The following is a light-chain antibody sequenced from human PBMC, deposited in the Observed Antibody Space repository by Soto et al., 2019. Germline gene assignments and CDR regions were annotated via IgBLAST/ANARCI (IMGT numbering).Light chain of an antibody. CDR3: SSYTSSSIPYV. J-gene: IGLJ1*01. V-gene: IGLV2-14*01. CDR2: EVN. CDR1: SADVGGYNY. Sequence: QSVLTQPASVSGSPGQSITISCTGTSADVGGYNYVSWFQQHPGKAPKLMIYEVNNRPSGVSNRFSGSKSGNTASLTISGLQAEDEAEYYCSSYTSSSIPYVFGTGTKVTVL.